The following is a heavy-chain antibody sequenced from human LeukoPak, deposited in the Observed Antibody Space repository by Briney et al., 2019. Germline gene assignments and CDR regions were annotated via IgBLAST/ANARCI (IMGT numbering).Heavy chain of an antibody. V-gene: IGHV3-48*03. CDR3: ARMSSTAVAGFDY. Sequence: GGSLRLSCAASGFTFSSYEMNWVRQAPGKGLEWVSYISSSGSPIYYADSVKGQFTISRDNAKNSLYLQMNSLRAEDTAVYYCARMSSTAVAGFDYWGQGSLVTVSS. CDR1: GFTFSSYE. D-gene: IGHD6-19*01. CDR2: ISSSGSPI. J-gene: IGHJ4*02.